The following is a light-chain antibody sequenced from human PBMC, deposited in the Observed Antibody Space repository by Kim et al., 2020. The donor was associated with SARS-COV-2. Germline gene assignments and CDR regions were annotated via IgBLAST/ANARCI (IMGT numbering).Light chain of an antibody. J-gene: IGKJ1*01. CDR1: KRVNDN. CDR2: GGS. V-gene: IGKV3-15*01. Sequence: VPPGEKVTLSWRSTKRVNDNLAWYQPKPGQPPRLLVYGGSVTPTYIPARFSGSGSKTEYTLTVTSLQSEDFAIYYCQQYDEWPWTFGQGTKVDIK. CDR3: QQYDEWPWT.